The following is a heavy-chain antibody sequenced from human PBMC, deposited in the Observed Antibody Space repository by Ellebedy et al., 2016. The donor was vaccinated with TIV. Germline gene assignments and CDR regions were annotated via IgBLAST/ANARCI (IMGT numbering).Heavy chain of an antibody. CDR2: ISRNGGST. CDR3: ARERIEGHGYIFDY. J-gene: IGHJ4*02. CDR1: GFTFDDYG. V-gene: IGHV3-20*04. D-gene: IGHD5-18*01. Sequence: GGSLRLXCAASGFTFDDYGMSWVRQAPGKGLEWVSGISRNGGSTGYADSVKGRFTISRDNAKNSLNLQMNSLRAEDTALYYCARERIEGHGYIFDYWGQGTLVTVSS.